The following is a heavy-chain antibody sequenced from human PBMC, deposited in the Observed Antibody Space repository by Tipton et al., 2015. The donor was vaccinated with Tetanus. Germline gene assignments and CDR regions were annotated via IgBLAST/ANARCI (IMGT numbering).Heavy chain of an antibody. Sequence: QLVQSGAEVKKPGASVKVSCKASGYTFISYGISWVRQRQAPGQGLEWMGWVSAYNGHTKYAQRLQGRVTLTTDTSTSTAYMELGSLRSDDTAVYYCARGSRYYFDSWGQGTLATVSS. CDR2: VSAYNGHT. CDR1: GYTFISYG. CDR3: ARGSRYYFDS. J-gene: IGHJ4*02. V-gene: IGHV1-18*01.